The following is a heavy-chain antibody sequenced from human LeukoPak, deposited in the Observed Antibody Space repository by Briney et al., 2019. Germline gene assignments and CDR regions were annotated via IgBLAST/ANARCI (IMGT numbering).Heavy chain of an antibody. V-gene: IGHV1-18*01. Sequence: ASVKVSCKASGYTFFSSDITWVRQAPGQGLEWIGRISTSSGDTNYAAKLQGRVTMTTDTSTSTVYMELGSLTFDDTAVYFCARDPYHRLGPPLDLWGQGTLVTVSS. J-gene: IGHJ5*02. CDR1: GYTFFSSD. CDR2: ISTSSGDT. D-gene: IGHD1-14*01. CDR3: ARDPYHRLGPPLDL.